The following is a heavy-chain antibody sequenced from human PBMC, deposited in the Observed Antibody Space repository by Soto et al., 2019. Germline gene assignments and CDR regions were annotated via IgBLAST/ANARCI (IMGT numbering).Heavy chain of an antibody. CDR2: IYHRGGT. D-gene: IGHD2-8*01. CDR1: GGSISSGGYY. Sequence: QVQLQESGPGLVKPSETLSFTCNVSGGSISSGGYYWSWIRQLPGKGLEWIGYIYHRGGTYYNPALKRRITISVDTSKNQFSLKMTSATAADTAVYFCARALGRMMNALRYYYGLDVWGQGTTVTVSS. J-gene: IGHJ6*02. V-gene: IGHV4-31*02. CDR3: ARALGRMMNALRYYYGLDV.